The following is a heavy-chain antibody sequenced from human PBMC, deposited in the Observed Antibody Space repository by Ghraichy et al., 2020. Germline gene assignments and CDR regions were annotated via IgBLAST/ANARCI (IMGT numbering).Heavy chain of an antibody. CDR1: GFTFSSYG. CDR2: IWYDGSNK. CDR3: ARDRSRNTDYSPSWFDP. V-gene: IGHV3-33*08. J-gene: IGHJ5*02. Sequence: GESLNISCAASGFTFSSYGMHWVRQAPGKGLEWVAVIWYDGSNKYYADSVKGRFTISRDNSKNTLYLQMNSLRAEDTAVYYCARDRSRNTDYSPSWFDPWGQGTLVTVSS. D-gene: IGHD5-12*01.